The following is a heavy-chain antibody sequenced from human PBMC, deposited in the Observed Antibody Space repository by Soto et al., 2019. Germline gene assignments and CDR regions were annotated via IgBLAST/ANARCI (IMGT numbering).Heavy chain of an antibody. V-gene: IGHV3-21*06. CDR1: GFIFTRYS. J-gene: IGHJ4*02. CDR3: ARESEDLTSTFDY. Sequence: PGGSLRLSCAASGFIFTRYSMNWVRQAPGRGLEWVSSISSTTNYIYYGDSMKGRFTISRDNAKNSLYLEMNSLRAEDTAVYYCARESEDLTSTFDYRDQGTLLSVST. CDR2: ISSTTNYI.